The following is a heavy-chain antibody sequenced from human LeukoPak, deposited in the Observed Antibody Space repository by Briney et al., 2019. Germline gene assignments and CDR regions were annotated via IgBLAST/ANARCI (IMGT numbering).Heavy chain of an antibody. CDR1: GDSVSSNSAD. D-gene: IGHD1-26*01. CDR2: TYYRSKWYN. J-gene: IGHJ4*02. CDR3: ARVSLIRGSYTLLFDY. V-gene: IGHV6-1*01. Sequence: QTLSLTFAISGDSVSSNSADWNWIRQSPSRGLEWLGRTYYRSKWYNDYAVYVKSRITINPDTSKNQFSLQLYSVTPEDTAVYYCARVSLIRGSYTLLFDYWGQGTLVTVSS.